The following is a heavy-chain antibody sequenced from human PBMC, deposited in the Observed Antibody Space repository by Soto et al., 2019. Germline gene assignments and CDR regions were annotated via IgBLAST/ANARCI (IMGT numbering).Heavy chain of an antibody. CDR3: ARDRAVVRGVFYYYYGMDV. J-gene: IGHJ6*02. Sequence: HPGGSLRLSCAASGFTFSSYAMHWVRQAPGKGLEWVAVISYDGSNKYYADSVKGRFTISRDNSKNTLYLQMNSLRAEDTAVYYCARDRAVVRGVFYYYYGMDVWGQGTTVTVSS. CDR2: ISYDGSNK. V-gene: IGHV3-30-3*01. CDR1: GFTFSSYA. D-gene: IGHD3-10*01.